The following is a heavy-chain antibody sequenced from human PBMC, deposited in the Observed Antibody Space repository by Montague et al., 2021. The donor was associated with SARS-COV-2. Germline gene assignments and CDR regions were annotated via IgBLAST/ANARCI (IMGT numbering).Heavy chain of an antibody. Sequence: QSGAEVKKPGESLRISCKGSGYSFTSYWISWVRQMPGKGLEWMGRIDPSDSYTNYSPSSQGHVTISADKSISTAYLQWSSLKASDTAMYYCARHTHCSSTSCYEIWWFDPWGQGTLVTVSS. CDR3: ARHTHCSSTSCYEIWWFDP. CDR1: GYSFTSYW. D-gene: IGHD2-2*01. V-gene: IGHV5-10-1*01. J-gene: IGHJ5*02. CDR2: IDPSDSYT.